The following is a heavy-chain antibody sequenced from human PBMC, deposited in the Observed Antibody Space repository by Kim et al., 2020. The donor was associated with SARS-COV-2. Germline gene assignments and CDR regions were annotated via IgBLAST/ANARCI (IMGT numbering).Heavy chain of an antibody. CDR1: GGSISSSSYY. CDR3: ARDSSSWPRAGGSIYY. D-gene: IGHD6-13*01. V-gene: IGHV4-39*02. Sequence: SETLSLTCTVSGGSISSSSYYWGWIRQPPGKGLEWIGSIYYSGSTYYNPSLKSRVTISVDTSKNQFSLKLSSVTAADTAVSYCARDSSSWPRAGGSIYY. J-gene: IGHJ6*01. CDR2: IYYSGST.